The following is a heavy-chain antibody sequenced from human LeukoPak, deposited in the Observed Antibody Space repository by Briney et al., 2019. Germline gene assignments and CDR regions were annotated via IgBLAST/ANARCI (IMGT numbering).Heavy chain of an antibody. CDR3: AKLGIFDY. D-gene: IGHD7-27*01. J-gene: IGHJ4*02. CDR2: ISWNSGSI. CDR1: GFTFDDYA. V-gene: IGHV3-9*01. Sequence: PGGSLRLSCAASGFTFDDYAMHWVRQAPGKGLEWVSGISWNSGSIGYADSVKGRFTISRDNAKNSLNLQMNSLRAEDTALYYCAKLGIFDYWGQGTLVTVSS.